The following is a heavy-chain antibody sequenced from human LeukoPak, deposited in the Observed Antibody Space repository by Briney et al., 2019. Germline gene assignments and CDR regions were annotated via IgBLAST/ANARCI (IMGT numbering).Heavy chain of an antibody. V-gene: IGHV4-59*01. D-gene: IGHD2-2*01. CDR1: GGSIDSYY. CDR2: IYYTGST. CDR3: ARVYQSGEYYFDY. Sequence: SETLSLTCTVSGGSIDSYYWSWIRQPPGKGLEWIGYIYYTGSTKYHPSLKSRVTISLDTSKNQFSLKLTSVTAADTAVYYCARVYQSGEYYFDYWGQGNLVSVSS. J-gene: IGHJ4*02.